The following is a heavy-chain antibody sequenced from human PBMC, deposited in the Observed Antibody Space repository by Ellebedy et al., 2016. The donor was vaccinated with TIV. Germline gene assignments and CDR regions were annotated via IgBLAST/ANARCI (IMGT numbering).Heavy chain of an antibody. CDR2: IYYSGST. J-gene: IGHJ5*02. CDR1: GGSISSGDSY. D-gene: IGHD2-15*01. CDR3: ARQMGSAATYNWFDP. V-gene: IGHV4-30-4*01. Sequence: SETLSLTCTVSGGSISSGDSYWSWIRQPPGKGLEWIGYIYYSGSTYYNPSLKSRVTTSVDTSNNHFSLRLSSVTVADTAIYYCARQMGSAATYNWFDPWGQGILVTVSS.